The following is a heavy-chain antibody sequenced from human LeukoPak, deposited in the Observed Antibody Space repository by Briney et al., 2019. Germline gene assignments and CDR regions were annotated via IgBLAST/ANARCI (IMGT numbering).Heavy chain of an antibody. J-gene: IGHJ5*02. V-gene: IGHV4-61*01. CDR3: ASLGYCSGGSCYSGTNWFDP. Sequence: SETLSLTCTVSGGSVNSGSYYWSWIRQPPGKGLEWIGYIYYTGSTYYNSSLKSRVTISLDTSKNQFSLILSSVTAADTAVYYCASLGYCSGGSCYSGTNWFDPWGQGTLVTVSS. CDR2: IYYTGST. CDR1: GGSVNSGSYY. D-gene: IGHD2-15*01.